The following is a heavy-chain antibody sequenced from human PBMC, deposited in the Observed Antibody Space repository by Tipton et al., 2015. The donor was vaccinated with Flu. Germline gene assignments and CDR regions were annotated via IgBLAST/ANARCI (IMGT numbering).Heavy chain of an antibody. CDR3: AKGGRRHPIAVAGFDS. D-gene: IGHD6-19*01. J-gene: IGHJ4*02. V-gene: IGHV3-23*01. Sequence: SLRLSCAASGFSSSNYVMIWVRQAPGKGLEWVSSISGTGLSTYYGDSVKGRFIISRNKSKNTLFLQMNSLRVEDTAVYYCAKGGRRHPIAVAGFDSWGQGSLVTVSS. CDR1: GFSSSNYV. CDR2: ISGTGLST.